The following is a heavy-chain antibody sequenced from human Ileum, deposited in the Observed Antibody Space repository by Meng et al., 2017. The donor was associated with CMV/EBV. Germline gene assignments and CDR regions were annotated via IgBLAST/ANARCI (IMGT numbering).Heavy chain of an antibody. D-gene: IGHD3-3*01. V-gene: IGHV3-43D*03. J-gene: IGHJ6*02. Sequence: GGSLRLSCAASGFTFDDYGMHWVREAPGKGLEWVSLISWDGGSTYYADSVKGRFTISRYNSKNSLYLKMNSLRAEDTALYDCAKQADFGVVDLCYGMDVWGQGTTVTVSS. CDR3: AKQADFGVVDLCYGMDV. CDR2: ISWDGGST. CDR1: GFTFDDYG.